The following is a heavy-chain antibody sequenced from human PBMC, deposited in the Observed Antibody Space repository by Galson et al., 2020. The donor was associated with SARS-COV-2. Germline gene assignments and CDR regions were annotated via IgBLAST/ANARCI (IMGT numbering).Heavy chain of an antibody. V-gene: IGHV3-74*01. Sequence: GGSLRLSCAASGFAFSNYWMHWVRQTPGKGLEWVSRIKSDGRIITYADSVKGRFTITRDNAKNTLYLQMNSLRSEDTALDYCAGALAIWGQGTLVTVAS. CDR2: IKSDGRII. J-gene: IGHJ4*02. CDR1: GFAFSNYW. CDR3: AGALAI.